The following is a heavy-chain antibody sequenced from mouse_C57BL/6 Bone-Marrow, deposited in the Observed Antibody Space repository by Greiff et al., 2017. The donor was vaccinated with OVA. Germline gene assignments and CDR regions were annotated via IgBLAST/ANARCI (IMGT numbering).Heavy chain of an antibody. V-gene: IGHV2-9-1*01. J-gene: IGHJ1*03. CDR2: IWTGGGT. Sequence: QVQLQQSGPGLVAPSQSLSITCTVSGFSLTSYAISWVRQPPGKGLEWLGVIWTGGGTNYNSALKSRLSISKDNSKSQVFLKMNSMQTDDTARDYCARKIYDGYQWYFEVWGTGTTVTVAP. CDR1: GFSLTSYA. D-gene: IGHD2-3*01. CDR3: ARKIYDGYQWYFEV.